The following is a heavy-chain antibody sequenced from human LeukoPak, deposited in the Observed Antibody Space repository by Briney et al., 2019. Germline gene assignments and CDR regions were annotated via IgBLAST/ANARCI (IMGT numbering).Heavy chain of an antibody. J-gene: IGHJ5*02. D-gene: IGHD1-26*01. CDR2: ISGSGGST. CDR1: GFTFTSYA. Sequence: GGSLRLSCAASGFTFTSYAMSWVRQAPGKGLEWVSAISGSGGSTYYADSVKGRFTISRDNSKNTLYLQMNSLRAEDTAVYYCAKDRSVVGAKEFDPWGQGTLVTVSS. CDR3: AKDRSVVGAKEFDP. V-gene: IGHV3-23*01.